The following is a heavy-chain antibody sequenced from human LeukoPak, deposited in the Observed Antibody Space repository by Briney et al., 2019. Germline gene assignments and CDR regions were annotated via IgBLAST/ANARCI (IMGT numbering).Heavy chain of an antibody. V-gene: IGHV1-2*02. CDR2: INPNSGGT. J-gene: IGHJ4*02. CDR1: GYSFSDYY. Sequence: GASVKVSCKTSGYSFSDYYMHWVRQAPEQGLEWMGWINPNSGGTNYAQKFQGRVTLTRDTSISTAYMDLSRLRLDDTAFYYCARTTTWRFDYWGQGTLVTVSS. D-gene: IGHD1-14*01. CDR3: ARTTTWRFDY.